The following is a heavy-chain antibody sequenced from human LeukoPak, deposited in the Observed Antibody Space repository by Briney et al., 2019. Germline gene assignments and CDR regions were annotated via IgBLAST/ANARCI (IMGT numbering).Heavy chain of an antibody. CDR3: ARGRVTTLYYFDY. J-gene: IGHJ4*02. D-gene: IGHD4-17*01. V-gene: IGHV3-72*01. CDR1: GFTFSDHC. Sequence: GGSLRLSCAASGFTFSDHCMDWVRQAPGRGLEWVGRTRNKANSYTTEYAASVKGRFTISRDDSKNSLYLQMNSLKTEDTAVYYCARGRVTTLYYFDYWGQGTLVTVSS. CDR2: TRNKANSYTT.